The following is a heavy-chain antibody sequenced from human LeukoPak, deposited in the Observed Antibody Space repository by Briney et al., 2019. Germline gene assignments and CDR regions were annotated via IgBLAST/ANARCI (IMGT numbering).Heavy chain of an antibody. V-gene: IGHV4-4*02. J-gene: IGHJ4*02. Sequence: PSGTLSLTCAVSGGSISSRNWWSWVRQPPGKGLEWIGGIYHSGSTNYNPSLKARVTISVDKSKNQFSLKLSSVPAADTAVYYCARASHDYGDYSHLDYWGQGTLVTVSS. D-gene: IGHD4-17*01. CDR2: IYHSGST. CDR3: ARASHDYGDYSHLDY. CDR1: GGSISSRNW.